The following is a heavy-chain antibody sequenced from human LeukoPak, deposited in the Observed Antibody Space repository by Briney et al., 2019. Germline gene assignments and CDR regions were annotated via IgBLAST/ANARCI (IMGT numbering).Heavy chain of an antibody. CDR2: INWNGGST. CDR3: ARENSSWAFDDAFDI. D-gene: IGHD6-13*01. V-gene: IGHV3-20*04. Sequence: PGGSLRLSCAASGFTFDDYGMSWVRQAPGKGLEWVSGINWNGGSTGYADSVKGRFTISRDNAKNSLYLQMNSLRAEDTALYYCARENSSWAFDDAFDIWGQGTMVTVSS. CDR1: GFTFDDYG. J-gene: IGHJ3*02.